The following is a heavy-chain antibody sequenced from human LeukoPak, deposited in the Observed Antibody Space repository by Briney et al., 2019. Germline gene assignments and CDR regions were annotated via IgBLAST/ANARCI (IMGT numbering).Heavy chain of an antibody. CDR3: ARDGGWYVGNWFDP. CDR1: GGSTSSYY. CDR2: IYYSGST. V-gene: IGHV4-59*01. D-gene: IGHD6-19*01. J-gene: IGHJ5*02. Sequence: SETLSLTCTVSGGSTSSYYWSWIRQPPGKGLEWIGYIYYSGSTNYNPSLKSRVTISVDTSKNQFSLKLSSVTAADTAVYYCARDGGWYVGNWFDPWGQGTLVTVSS.